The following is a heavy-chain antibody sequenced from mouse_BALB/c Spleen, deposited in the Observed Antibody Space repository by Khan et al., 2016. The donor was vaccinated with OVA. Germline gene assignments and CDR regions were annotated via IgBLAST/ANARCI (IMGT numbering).Heavy chain of an antibody. V-gene: IGHV3-6*02. CDR2: ISYDGSN. CDR1: GYSITGGYS. D-gene: IGHD1-1*01. CDR3: ARGGVVVPYWYFYV. J-gene: IGHJ1*01. Sequence: EVQLQESGPGLVKPSQSLSLTCSVTGYSITGGYSWSWIRQFPGNKLEWMGYISYDGSNNYNPSLKNRISITRDTSKNQFFLKLNSVTTEDTATYYCARGGVVVPYWYFYVWGAGTTVTVSS.